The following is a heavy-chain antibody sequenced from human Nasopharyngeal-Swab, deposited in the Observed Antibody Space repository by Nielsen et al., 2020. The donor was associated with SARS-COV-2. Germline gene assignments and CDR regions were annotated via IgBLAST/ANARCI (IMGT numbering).Heavy chain of an antibody. Sequence: ASVKVSCKASGYTFTNYPINWVRQAPGQGLEWLGWIIPSNGRTYYVKRYQGRITMTTDTSTSTAHMELRGLTGDDTAVYYCARVPSLWGQGTPVTVSS. J-gene: IGHJ4*02. CDR3: ARVPSL. V-gene: IGHV1-18*01. CDR1: GYTFTNYP. CDR2: IIPSNGRT.